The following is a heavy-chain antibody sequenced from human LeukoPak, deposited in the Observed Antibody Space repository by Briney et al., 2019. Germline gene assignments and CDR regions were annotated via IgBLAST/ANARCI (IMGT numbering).Heavy chain of an antibody. D-gene: IGHD6-13*01. Sequence: SETLSLTCTVSGDSITSYYWSWIRQPPGKGLEWIGYIHYSGSTKYNPSLKSRVTISVDTSKNQFSLKLSSVTAADTAVYYCARDRRAIAAAGTEIDPWGQGTLVTVSS. V-gene: IGHV4-59*01. CDR3: ARDRRAIAAAGTEIDP. CDR2: IHYSGST. CDR1: GDSITSYY. J-gene: IGHJ5*02.